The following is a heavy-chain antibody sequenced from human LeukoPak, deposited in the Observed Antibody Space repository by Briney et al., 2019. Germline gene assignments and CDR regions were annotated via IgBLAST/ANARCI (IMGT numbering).Heavy chain of an antibody. CDR3: ARDNGDYEMDDAFDI. Sequence: SETLSLTCTVSGGSISSYYWSWIRQPPGKGLEWIGEIYHSGSTNYNPSLKSRVTISVDKSKNQFSLKLSSVTAADTAVYYCARDNGDYEMDDAFDIWGQGTMVTVSS. CDR1: GGSISSYY. V-gene: IGHV4-59*12. CDR2: IYHSGST. J-gene: IGHJ3*02. D-gene: IGHD4-17*01.